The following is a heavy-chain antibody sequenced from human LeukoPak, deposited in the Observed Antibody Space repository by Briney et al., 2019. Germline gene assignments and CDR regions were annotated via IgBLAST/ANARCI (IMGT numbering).Heavy chain of an antibody. D-gene: IGHD2-2*01. CDR2: IRYDGSNK. J-gene: IGHJ6*03. CDR3: AKEPAPADSDYYYYYMDV. V-gene: IGHV3-30*02. Sequence: HPGGSLRLSCAASGFTFSSYGMHWVRQAPGKGLEWVAFIRYDGSNKYYADSVKGRFTISRDNSKNTLYLQMNSLRAEDTAVYYCAKEPAPADSDYYYYYMDVWGKGTTVTISS. CDR1: GFTFSSYG.